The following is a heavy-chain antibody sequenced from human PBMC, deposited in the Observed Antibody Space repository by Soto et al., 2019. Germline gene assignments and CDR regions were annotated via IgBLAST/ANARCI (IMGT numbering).Heavy chain of an antibody. D-gene: IGHD6-13*01. Sequence: ASVKVSCKASGYTFTNYGISWVRQAPGQGLEWMGWISAYNGDTNYAQKLQGRVTMATDTATSTAYMELRSLRSDDTAVYYCARDLYSSSWYQNWFDPWGQGTLVTVSS. V-gene: IGHV1-18*01. CDR2: ISAYNGDT. CDR3: ARDLYSSSWYQNWFDP. CDR1: GYTFTNYG. J-gene: IGHJ5*02.